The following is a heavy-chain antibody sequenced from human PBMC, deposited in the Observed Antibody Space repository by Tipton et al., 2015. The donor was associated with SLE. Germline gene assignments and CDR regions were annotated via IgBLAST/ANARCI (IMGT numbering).Heavy chain of an antibody. CDR3: ASLAGTYSSYFRDY. J-gene: IGHJ4*02. Sequence: TLSLTCTVSGGSLSGDTYYWSWIRQPPGKGLEWIGSMHHTGATYSSPSLKSRVTLSLDKSQNQFSLKLTSVTAADTAVYYCASLAGTYSSYFRDYWGRGALVSVSS. CDR1: GGSLSGDTYY. D-gene: IGHD1-26*01. CDR2: MHHTGAT. V-gene: IGHV4-39*01.